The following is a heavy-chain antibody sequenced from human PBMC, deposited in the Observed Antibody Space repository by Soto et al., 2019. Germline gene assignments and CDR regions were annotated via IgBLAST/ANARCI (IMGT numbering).Heavy chain of an antibody. V-gene: IGHV3-23*01. J-gene: IGHJ4*02. CDR1: GFTFSNFA. D-gene: IGHD6-6*01. CDR2: ISGGGGTT. CDR3: AKAMSTPSRPRNYFDY. Sequence: EVQLLESGGDLVQPGGSLRLSCAASGFTFSNFAMSWVRQAPGKGLEWVSVISGGGGTTYYADSVKGRFTISRDNSKNTLYRQMDSLRAEDTALYYCAKAMSTPSRPRNYFDYWGQGTLVTVSS.